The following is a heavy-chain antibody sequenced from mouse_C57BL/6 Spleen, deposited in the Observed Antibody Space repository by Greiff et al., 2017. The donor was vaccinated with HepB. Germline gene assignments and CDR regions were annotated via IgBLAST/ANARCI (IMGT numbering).Heavy chain of an antibody. CDR3: AREEGGGAWFAY. CDR2: INPGSGGT. J-gene: IGHJ3*01. CDR1: GYAFTNYL. D-gene: IGHD1-1*02. Sequence: QVQLQQSGAELVRPGTSVKVSCKASGYAFTNYLIEWVKQRPGQGLEWIGVINPGSGGTNYNEKFKGKATLTADKSSSTAYMQLSSLTSEDSAVYFCAREEGGGAWFAYWGQGTLVTVSA. V-gene: IGHV1-54*01.